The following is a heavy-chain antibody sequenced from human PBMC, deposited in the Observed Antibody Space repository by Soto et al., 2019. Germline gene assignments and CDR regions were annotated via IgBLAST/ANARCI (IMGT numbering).Heavy chain of an antibody. CDR3: ARKWLVPDY. Sequence: GGSLRLSCVVSGFTFINFGMTWVRQAPGKGLEWVSDISGNGDTTYYVDSVKGRFTISRDNSKNILYLQMNSLRAEDTALYYCARKWLVPDYWGQGTLVTVSS. CDR1: GFTFINFG. V-gene: IGHV3-23*01. CDR2: ISGNGDTT. D-gene: IGHD6-19*01. J-gene: IGHJ4*02.